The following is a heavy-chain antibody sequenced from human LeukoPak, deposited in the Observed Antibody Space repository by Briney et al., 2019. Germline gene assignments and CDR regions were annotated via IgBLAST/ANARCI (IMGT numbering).Heavy chain of an antibody. D-gene: IGHD3-10*01. CDR2: MNVKTGAT. CDR3: AREEITMVRGVLDP. V-gene: IGHV1-2*02. Sequence: ASVKVSCKVSGYAPSEFSLHWVRQAPGHGLEWLGWMNVKTGATSSAQRFPRRFTITRDTSISTAYMELSRLISEDTAVYYCAREEITMVRGVLDPWGQGTLVTVSS. CDR1: GYAPSEFS. J-gene: IGHJ5*02.